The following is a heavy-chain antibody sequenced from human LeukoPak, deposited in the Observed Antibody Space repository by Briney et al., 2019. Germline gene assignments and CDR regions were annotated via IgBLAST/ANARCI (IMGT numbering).Heavy chain of an antibody. CDR1: GGTFSSYA. J-gene: IGHJ3*02. D-gene: IGHD6-6*01. CDR3: ARPRRGRFISTAAAKGIDAFDI. Sequence: GASVKVSCKASGGTFSSYAISWVRQAPGQGLEWMGRIIPILGIANYAQKFQGRVTITADESTSTAYMELSSLRSEDTAVYYCARPRRGRFISTAAAKGIDAFDIWGQGTMVTVSS. V-gene: IGHV1-69*04. CDR2: IIPILGIA.